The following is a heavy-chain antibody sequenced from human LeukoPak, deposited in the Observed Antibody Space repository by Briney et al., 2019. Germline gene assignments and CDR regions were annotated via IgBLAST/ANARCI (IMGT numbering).Heavy chain of an antibody. CDR2: IRYDGSNK. Sequence: GGSLRLSCAASGFTFSSYGMHWVRQAPGKGLERVAFIRYDGSNKYYADSVKGRFTISRDNSKNTLYLQMNSLRAEDTAVYYCAKDHPDYYDSSGYSDYWGQGTLVTVSS. CDR1: GFTFSSYG. J-gene: IGHJ4*02. CDR3: AKDHPDYYDSSGYSDY. D-gene: IGHD3-22*01. V-gene: IGHV3-30*02.